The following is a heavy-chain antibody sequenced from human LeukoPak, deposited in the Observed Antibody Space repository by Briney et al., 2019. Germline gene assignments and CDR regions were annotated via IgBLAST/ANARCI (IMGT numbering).Heavy chain of an antibody. Sequence: GASVRVSCKASGGTFRTEASSWVRQAPGQGLEWLGGIIPLFGRRNYAQKFQGRVTISMDESTSTVYMEVSSLRFDDTAIYYCTREIEASGVDYWGQGTLVTVSS. J-gene: IGHJ4*02. CDR1: GGTFRTEA. CDR3: TREIEASGVDY. V-gene: IGHV1-69*05. D-gene: IGHD2-21*01. CDR2: IIPLFGRR.